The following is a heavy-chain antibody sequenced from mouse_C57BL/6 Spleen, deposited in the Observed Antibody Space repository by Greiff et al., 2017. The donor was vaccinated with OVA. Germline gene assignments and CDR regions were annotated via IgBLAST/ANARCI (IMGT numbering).Heavy chain of an antibody. CDR2: IDPANGDT. V-gene: IGHV14-4*01. CDR3: TTLDYSNYGFAY. D-gene: IGHD2-5*01. Sequence: VQLQQSGAELVRPGASVKLSCTASGFNIKDDYMHWVKQRPEQGLEWIGCIDPANGDTEYASKFQGKATITADTSSNTAYLQLSSLTSEDTAVYYSTTLDYSNYGFAYWGQGTLVTVSA. J-gene: IGHJ3*01. CDR1: GFNIKDDY.